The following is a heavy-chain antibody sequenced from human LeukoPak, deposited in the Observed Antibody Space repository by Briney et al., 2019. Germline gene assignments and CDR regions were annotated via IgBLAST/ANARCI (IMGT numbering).Heavy chain of an antibody. CDR2: IYPGDSDT. CDR1: GYSFTSYW. Sequence: GESLKISCKGSGYSFTSYWIGWVRQMPGKGLEWVGIIYPGDSDTRYSPSFQGQVTISADKSISTAYLQWSSLKASDTAMYYCALSYYYDSSGYYTFDYWGQGTLVTVSS. D-gene: IGHD3-22*01. V-gene: IGHV5-51*01. J-gene: IGHJ4*02. CDR3: ALSYYYDSSGYYTFDY.